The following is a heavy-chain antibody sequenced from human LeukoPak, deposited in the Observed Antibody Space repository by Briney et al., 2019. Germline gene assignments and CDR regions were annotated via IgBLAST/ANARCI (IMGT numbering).Heavy chain of an antibody. J-gene: IGHJ3*02. Sequence: PGGSLRLSCAASGFTFSSYWMTWVRQALGKGLEWVANIKLDVSETYYVDSVKGRFTISRDNSRTTLYLQMNSLRAEDTAVYYCAKGASSSWSSAAFDIWGQGTMVTVSS. V-gene: IGHV3-7*03. CDR3: AKGASSSWSSAAFDI. D-gene: IGHD6-13*01. CDR1: GFTFSSYW. CDR2: IKLDVSET.